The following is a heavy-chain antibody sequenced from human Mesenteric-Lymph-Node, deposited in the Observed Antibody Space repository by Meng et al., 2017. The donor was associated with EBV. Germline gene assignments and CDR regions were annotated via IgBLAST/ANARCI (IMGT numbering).Heavy chain of an antibody. V-gene: IGHV3-21*01. Sequence: EVQLVESGGXRVKPGGDLXRSRGASGFTFSSYSMNWVRQAPGKGLEWVSSISSSSSYIYYADSVKGRFTISRDNAKNSLYLQMNSLRAEDTAVYYCAGDSPYCSSTSCHPSLDYWGQGTLVTVSS. J-gene: IGHJ4*02. CDR1: GFTFSSYS. CDR2: ISSSSSYI. CDR3: AGDSPYCSSTSCHPSLDY. D-gene: IGHD2-2*01.